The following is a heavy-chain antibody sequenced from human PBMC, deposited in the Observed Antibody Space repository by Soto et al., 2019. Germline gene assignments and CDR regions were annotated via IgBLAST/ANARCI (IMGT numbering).Heavy chain of an antibody. CDR1: GGSISSSNW. D-gene: IGHD5-18*01. J-gene: IGHJ5*02. V-gene: IGHV4-4*02. CDR3: ARADSVDTAMVNGDWFDP. CDR2: IYHSGST. Sequence: QVQLQESGPGLVKPSGTLSLTCAVSGGSISSSNWWSWVRQPPGKGLEWIGEIYHSGSTNYNPSLKRRVTISVDKSKTQFSLKLSSVTAADTAVYYCARADSVDTAMVNGDWFDPWGQGTLVTVSS.